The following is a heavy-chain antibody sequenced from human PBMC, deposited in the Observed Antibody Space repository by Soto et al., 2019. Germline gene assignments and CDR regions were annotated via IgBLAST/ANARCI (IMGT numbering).Heavy chain of an antibody. Sequence: EVQLVESGGGLVQPGGSLKLSCAASGFTFSGSAMHWVRQASGKGLEWVGRIRSKVNSYATAYAASVKGRFTISRDDSKNTAYLQMNSLKTEDTAVYYCIRSHCGGDCHPGDYWGQGTLVTVSS. CDR3: IRSHCGGDCHPGDY. CDR2: IRSKVNSYAT. CDR1: GFTFSGSA. V-gene: IGHV3-73*02. J-gene: IGHJ4*02. D-gene: IGHD2-21*02.